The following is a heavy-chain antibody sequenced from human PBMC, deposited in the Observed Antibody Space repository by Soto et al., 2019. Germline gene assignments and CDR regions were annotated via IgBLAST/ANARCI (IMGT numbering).Heavy chain of an antibody. CDR1: GYTFTSYG. Sequence: ASVKFSCKASGYTFTSYGISWVRQAPGQGLEWMGWISAYNGNTNYAQKLQGRVTMTTDTSTSTAYMELRSLRSDDTAVYYCARVGYSSGLDIGAFDIWGQGTMVTVSS. J-gene: IGHJ3*02. V-gene: IGHV1-18*04. D-gene: IGHD6-19*01. CDR2: ISAYNGNT. CDR3: ARVGYSSGLDIGAFDI.